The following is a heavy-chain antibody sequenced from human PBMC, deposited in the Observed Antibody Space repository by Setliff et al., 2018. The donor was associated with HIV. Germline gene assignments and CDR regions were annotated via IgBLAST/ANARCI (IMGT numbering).Heavy chain of an antibody. J-gene: IGHJ4*02. CDR1: GGSISSYY. V-gene: IGHV4-59*01. D-gene: IGHD4-17*01. CDR3: TKGRLGQADY. CDR2: IYYSGTT. Sequence: SETLSLTCTVSGGSISSYYWSWIRQPPGKGLEWIGYIYYSGTTNYNPSLKSRVTISVDTSNYQISLKLTAVTAADTAMYFCTKGRLGQADYWGQGTLVTVSS.